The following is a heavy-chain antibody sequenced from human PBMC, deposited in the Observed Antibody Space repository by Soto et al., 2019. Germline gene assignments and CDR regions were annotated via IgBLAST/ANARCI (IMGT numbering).Heavy chain of an antibody. D-gene: IGHD3-16*01. CDR3: AGNPRHGTEPLWPT. Sequence: GEALKISCKTCGFAFSNYWDGLVRQMPGKRHEWMGLTYPGDSATKYSPSFQGNVTISSDKNSNTAYLQWSSLRASDPAISFGAGNPRHGTEPLWPTWGQGTLVTISS. CDR2: TYPGDSAT. CDR1: GFAFSNYW. J-gene: IGHJ5*02. V-gene: IGHV5-51*01.